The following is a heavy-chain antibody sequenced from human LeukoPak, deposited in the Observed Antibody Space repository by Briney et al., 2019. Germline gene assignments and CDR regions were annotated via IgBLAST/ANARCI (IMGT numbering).Heavy chain of an antibody. CDR1: GFTFEDYA. Sequence: GGSLRLSCAASGFTFEDYAMHWVRQAPGKGLEWVSGIYWNSGNIGYADSVKGRFTISRDNAKNSLYLQKNSLRAEDTALYYCAKGGYDTSGYPSLNYWGQGTLVAVSS. CDR2: IYWNSGNI. J-gene: IGHJ4*02. D-gene: IGHD3-22*01. CDR3: AKGGYDTSGYPSLNY. V-gene: IGHV3-9*01.